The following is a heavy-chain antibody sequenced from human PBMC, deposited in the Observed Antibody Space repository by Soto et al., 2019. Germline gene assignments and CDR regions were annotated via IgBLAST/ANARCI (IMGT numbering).Heavy chain of an antibody. CDR3: AKDRVTMVRGVAPYYFDY. CDR2: ISGSGGST. V-gene: IGHV3-23*01. J-gene: IGHJ4*02. D-gene: IGHD3-10*01. CDR1: GFTFSSYA. Sequence: EVQLLESGGGLVQPGGSLRLSCAASGFTFSSYAMSWVRQAPGKGLEWVSAISGSGGSTYYADSVKGRFTIARDNSKNPLYLQMNSLRAEDTAVYYCAKDRVTMVRGVAPYYFDYWGQGTLVTVSS.